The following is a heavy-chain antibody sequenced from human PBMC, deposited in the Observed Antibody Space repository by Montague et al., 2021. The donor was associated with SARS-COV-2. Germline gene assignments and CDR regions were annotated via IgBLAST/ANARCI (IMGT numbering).Heavy chain of an antibody. D-gene: IGHD2-8*01. V-gene: IGHV4-31*03. CDR3: ARAKGFIVLMVYAMGAFDI. J-gene: IGHJ3*02. Sequence: TLSLTCTVSGGSISSGGYYWSWIRQHPGKGLEWIGYIYYNGSTYYNPSLKSRVTISVDTSKNQFSLKLSSVTAADTAVYYCARAKGFIVLMVYAMGAFDIWGQGTMVTVSS. CDR2: IYYNGST. CDR1: GGSISSGGYY.